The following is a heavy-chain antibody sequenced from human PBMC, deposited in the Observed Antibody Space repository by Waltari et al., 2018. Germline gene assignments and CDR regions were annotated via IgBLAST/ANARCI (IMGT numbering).Heavy chain of an antibody. D-gene: IGHD2-21*01. J-gene: IGHJ3*02. CDR2: IIPIFGTA. CDR1: VGTFSSSA. V-gene: IGHV1-69*05. Sequence: QVQLVQSGSELKKPGSSVKVSCKASVGTFSSSAISCVRQSPGQGLEWMGGIIPIFGTANYAQKFQGRVTITTDESTSTAYMELSSLRSEDTAVYYCARDRGVVVIGVGAFDIWGQGTMVTVSS. CDR3: ARDRGVVVIGVGAFDI.